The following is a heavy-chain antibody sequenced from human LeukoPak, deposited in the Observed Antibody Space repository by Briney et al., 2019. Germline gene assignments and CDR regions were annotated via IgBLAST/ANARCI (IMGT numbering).Heavy chain of an antibody. CDR2: IIPIFGTA. J-gene: IGHJ4*02. CDR1: GGTFSSYA. Sequence: SVKVSCKASGGTFSSYAISWVRQASGQGLEWMGGIIPIFGTANYAQKFQGRVTITADESTSTAYMELSSLRSEDTAVYYCARDGSGYSSGWRPGFDYWGQGTLVTVSS. CDR3: ARDGSGYSSGWRPGFDY. D-gene: IGHD6-19*01. V-gene: IGHV1-69*13.